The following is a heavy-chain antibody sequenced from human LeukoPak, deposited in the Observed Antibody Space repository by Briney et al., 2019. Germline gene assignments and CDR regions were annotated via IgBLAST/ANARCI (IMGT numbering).Heavy chain of an antibody. CDR2: IKQGGSEK. J-gene: IGHJ6*03. CDR3: AGGGSREAYYYSYYMDV. CDR1: GFTFSSYC. V-gene: IGHV3-7*04. Sequence: GGSLRLSCAASGFTFSSYCMTWVRQAPGKGLEWVSNIKQGGSEKYYVDSVKGRFTISRDNAKNSVYLQMNSLRVEDTAVYYCAGGGSREAYYYSYYMDVWGKGTPVTVSS. D-gene: IGHD1-26*01.